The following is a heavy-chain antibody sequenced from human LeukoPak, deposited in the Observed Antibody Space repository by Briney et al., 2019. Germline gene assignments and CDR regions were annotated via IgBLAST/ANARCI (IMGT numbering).Heavy chain of an antibody. J-gene: IGHJ6*02. Sequence: GRSLRLSCAASGFTFSSYGMHWVRQAPGKGLEWVAVIWYDGSNKYYADSVKGRFTISRDNSKNTLYLQMNSLRAEDTAVYYCARGDGGFFGMDVWGQGTTVTVSS. V-gene: IGHV3-33*01. D-gene: IGHD3-16*01. CDR3: ARGDGGFFGMDV. CDR2: IWYDGSNK. CDR1: GFTFSSYG.